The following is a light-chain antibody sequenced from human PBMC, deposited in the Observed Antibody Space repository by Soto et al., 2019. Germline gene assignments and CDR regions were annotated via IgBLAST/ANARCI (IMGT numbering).Light chain of an antibody. CDR1: SSDVGGYNY. Sequence: QSVLTQPPSASGSPGQSVTISCTGTSSDVGGYNYVSWYQQHPGKAPKLMIYEVSKRPSGVPDRFSGSKSGNTASLTVSGLQPEDEADYYCSSHAGSINLVFGGGTKLTVL. CDR2: EVS. J-gene: IGLJ2*01. CDR3: SSHAGSINLV. V-gene: IGLV2-8*01.